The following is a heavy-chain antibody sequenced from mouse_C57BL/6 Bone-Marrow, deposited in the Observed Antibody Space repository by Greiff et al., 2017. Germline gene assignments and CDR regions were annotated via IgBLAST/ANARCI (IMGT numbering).Heavy chain of an antibody. CDR1: GFTFTDYY. V-gene: IGHV7-3*01. CDR3: ASLLPPMDY. J-gene: IGHJ4*01. D-gene: IGHD5-5*01. CDR2: IRNKANGYTT. Sequence: EVQGVESGGGLVQPGGSLSLSCAASGFTFTDYYMSWVRQPPGKALAWLGFIRNKANGYTTEYSASVKGRFTISRDNSQSILYLQMNALRAEDSATYYWASLLPPMDYWGQGTSVTVSS.